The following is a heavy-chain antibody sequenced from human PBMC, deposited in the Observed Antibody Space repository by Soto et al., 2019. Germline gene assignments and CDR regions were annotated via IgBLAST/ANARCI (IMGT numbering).Heavy chain of an antibody. CDR3: ASFRTVGAKTPDDY. J-gene: IGHJ4*02. CDR2: MNPNSGNT. CDR1: GYTFTSYD. Sequence: QVQLVQSGAEVKKPGASVKVSCKASGYTFTSYDINWVRQATGQGLEWMGWMNPNSGNTGYAQKFQGRVTMTRNTDISTAYMELSSLRSEDTAEYYCASFRTVGAKTPDDYWGQGTLVTVSS. D-gene: IGHD1-26*01. V-gene: IGHV1-8*01.